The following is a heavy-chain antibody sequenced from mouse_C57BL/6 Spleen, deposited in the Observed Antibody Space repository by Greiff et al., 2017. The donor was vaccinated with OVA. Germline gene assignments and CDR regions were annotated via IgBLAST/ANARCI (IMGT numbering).Heavy chain of an antibody. D-gene: IGHD1-1*01. J-gene: IGHJ4*01. CDR2: IYPGDGDT. Sequence: QVQLKESGAELVKPGASVKISCKASGYAFSSYWMNWVKQRPGKGLEWIGQIYPGDGDTNYNGKFKGKATLTADKSSSTAYMQLSSLTSEDSAVYFCAIPGSYYAMDYWGQGTSVTVSS. V-gene: IGHV1-80*01. CDR3: AIPGSYYAMDY. CDR1: GYAFSSYW.